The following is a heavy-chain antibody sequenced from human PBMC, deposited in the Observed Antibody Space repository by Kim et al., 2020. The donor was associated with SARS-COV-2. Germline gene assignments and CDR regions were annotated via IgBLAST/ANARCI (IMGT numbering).Heavy chain of an antibody. V-gene: IGHV3-74*01. CDR3: ATGSYFSAFDI. J-gene: IGHJ3*02. CDR2: T. Sequence: TTYAGSVKGRFTISRDNAKNTLYLQMNSLRAEDTAVYYCATGSYFSAFDIWGQGTMVTVSS. D-gene: IGHD1-26*01.